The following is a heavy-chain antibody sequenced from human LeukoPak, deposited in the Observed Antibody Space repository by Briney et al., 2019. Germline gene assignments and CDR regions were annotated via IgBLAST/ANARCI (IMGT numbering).Heavy chain of an antibody. CDR3: ASVPDVIARPFDY. V-gene: IGHV4-34*01. CDR1: SESFSNYY. J-gene: IGHJ4*02. Sequence: SETLSLTCAVYSESFSNYYWSRVRQSPEKGLEWIGEISQSGITNHNSSLKSRLTLSVDTSRKQFSLRLSSVTAADTAVYFCASVPDVIARPFDYWGQGTLVTVSP. D-gene: IGHD3-10*01. CDR2: ISQSGIT.